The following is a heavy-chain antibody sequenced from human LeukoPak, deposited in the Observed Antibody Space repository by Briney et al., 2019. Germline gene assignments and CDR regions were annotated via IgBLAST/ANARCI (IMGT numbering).Heavy chain of an antibody. D-gene: IGHD3-10*01. CDR3: VKERYYGSGSCSSYFDY. CDR2: IRGSGIST. Sequence: PGGSLRLSCAASGSTFSSYAMSWVGQGPGKGLERVSTIRGSGISTYYADSVKGRFTISRDNSKNTLYLQMNSLRVEDTAVYYCVKERYYGSGSCSSYFDYWGQGTLVTVSS. J-gene: IGHJ4*02. V-gene: IGHV3-23*01. CDR1: GSTFSSYA.